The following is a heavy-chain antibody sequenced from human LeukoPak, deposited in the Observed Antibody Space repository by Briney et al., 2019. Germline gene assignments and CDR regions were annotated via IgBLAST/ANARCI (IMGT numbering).Heavy chain of an antibody. CDR3: ARLALTRYSYGYGTGDY. Sequence: PSETLSLTCTVSGVSISSSNSYWGWIRQPPGKGLEWIGSIYYSGNTYYNASLKSQVSISIDTSKNQFSLKLSSVTAADTAVYYCARLALTRYSYGYGTGDYWGQGTLVTVSS. V-gene: IGHV4-39*01. D-gene: IGHD5-18*01. J-gene: IGHJ4*02. CDR2: IYYSGNT. CDR1: GVSISSSNSY.